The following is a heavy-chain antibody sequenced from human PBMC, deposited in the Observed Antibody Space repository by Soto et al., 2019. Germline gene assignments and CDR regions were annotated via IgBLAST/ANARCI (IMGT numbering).Heavy chain of an antibody. CDR3: AKDQGGYNWTPEDAFDI. J-gene: IGHJ3*02. D-gene: IGHD1-20*01. CDR1: GFTFSSYA. CDR2: ISGSGGST. V-gene: IGHV3-23*01. Sequence: GGSLRLSCAASGFTFSSYAMSWVRQAPGKGLEWVSAISGSGGSTYYADSVKGRFTISRDNSKNTLYLQMNSLRAEDTAVYYCAKDQGGYNWTPEDAFDIWGQGTMVTVSS.